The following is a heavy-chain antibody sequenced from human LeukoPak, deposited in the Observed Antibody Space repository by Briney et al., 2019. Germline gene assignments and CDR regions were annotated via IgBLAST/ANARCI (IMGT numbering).Heavy chain of an antibody. CDR3: ARGYSGYDPTYFDY. CDR1: GGSISGYY. CDR2: MYYSGST. V-gene: IGHV4-59*01. D-gene: IGHD5-12*01. J-gene: IGHJ4*02. Sequence: SQTLSLTCTVSGGSISGYYWSWIRQPPGKGLEWIGYMYYSGSTKYNPSLKSRVTISVDTSKNQFSLKLSSVTAADTAVYYCARGYSGYDPTYFDYWGQGTLVTVSS.